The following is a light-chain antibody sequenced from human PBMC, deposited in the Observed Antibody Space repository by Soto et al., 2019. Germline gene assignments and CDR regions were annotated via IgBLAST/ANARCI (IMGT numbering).Light chain of an antibody. CDR1: QSLVYSDGNTY. CDR3: MQATHWTLT. CDR2: QVS. V-gene: IGKV2-30*01. Sequence: EVVMTQSPLSLPVTLGQPASISCRSSQSLVYSDGNTYLNWFQQRQGQSPRRXXYQVSNRDSGVPDRFSGSVSGTDGTMKISRVEAEDGWVYDGMQATHWTLTFGGGTKVDI. J-gene: IGKJ4*01.